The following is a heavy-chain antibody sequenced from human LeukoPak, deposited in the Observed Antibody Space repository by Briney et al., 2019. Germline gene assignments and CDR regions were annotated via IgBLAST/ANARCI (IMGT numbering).Heavy chain of an antibody. CDR3: AKDYIISSSPIYYYDS. Sequence: PGGSLTLSCEGSGFTFSSYGIHWVRQAPGKVLEWVSFIRYDGINKYYADSVKGRFTLSRDNSKNTVYLEMNSLRPEDTAVYYCAKDYIISSSPIYYYDSWGQGALVTVSS. CDR1: GFTFSSYG. J-gene: IGHJ4*02. V-gene: IGHV3-30*02. CDR2: IRYDGINK. D-gene: IGHD6-6*01.